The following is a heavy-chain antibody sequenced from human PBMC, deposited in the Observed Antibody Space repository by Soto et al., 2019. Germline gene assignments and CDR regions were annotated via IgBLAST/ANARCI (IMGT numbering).Heavy chain of an antibody. Sequence: GASVKVSCKASGYTFTSYAMHWVRQAPGQRLEWMGWINARNGNTKYSQKFQGRVTITRDTSASTAYMELSSLRSEDTAVYYCARVPPVPAATYVYYYYGMDVWGQGTTVTVSS. CDR2: INARNGNT. D-gene: IGHD2-2*01. CDR3: ARVPPVPAATYVYYYYGMDV. CDR1: GYTFTSYA. V-gene: IGHV1-3*01. J-gene: IGHJ6*02.